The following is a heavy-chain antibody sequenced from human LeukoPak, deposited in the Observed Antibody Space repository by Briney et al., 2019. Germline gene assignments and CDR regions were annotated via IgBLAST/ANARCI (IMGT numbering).Heavy chain of an antibody. CDR2: IYYSGST. J-gene: IGHJ5*02. CDR3: ARHESRMVATSWFDP. Sequence: PSQTLSLTCTVSGGSISSGGYYWGWIRQPPGKGLEWIGSIYYSGSTYYNPSLKSRVTISVDTSKNQFSLKLSSVTAADTAVYYCARHESRMVATSWFDPWGQGTLVTVSS. D-gene: IGHD5-12*01. CDR1: GGSISSGGYY. V-gene: IGHV4-39*01.